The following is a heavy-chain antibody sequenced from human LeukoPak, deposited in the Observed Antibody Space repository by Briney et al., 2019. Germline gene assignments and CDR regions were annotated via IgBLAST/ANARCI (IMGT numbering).Heavy chain of an antibody. V-gene: IGHV1-2*02. CDR1: GYTFTGYY. J-gene: IGHJ4*02. CDR3: ARERSCTINSCPNDF. CDR2: INPNSGDT. D-gene: IGHD2-8*01. Sequence: ASVKVSCKASGYTFTGYYMHWVRQAPGQGPEWMGWINPNSGDTYCAQKFQGRVSVTRDTSISTAYMELSGLTSDDTAVYYCARERSCTINSCPNDFWGQGTLVTVSS.